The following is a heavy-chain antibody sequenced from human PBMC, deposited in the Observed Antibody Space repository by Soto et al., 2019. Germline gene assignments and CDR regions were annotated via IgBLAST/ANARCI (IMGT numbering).Heavy chain of an antibody. J-gene: IGHJ4*02. CDR2: IIPIFGTA. CDR3: ARGLDGTAMAPRYYFDY. V-gene: IGHV1-69*06. Sequence: GASVKVSCKASGGTFSSYAISWVRQAPGQGLEWMGGIIPIFGTANYAQKFQGRVTITADKSTSTAYMELSSLRSEDTAVYYCARGLDGTAMAPRYYFDYWGQGTLVTVSS. CDR1: GGTFSSYA. D-gene: IGHD5-18*01.